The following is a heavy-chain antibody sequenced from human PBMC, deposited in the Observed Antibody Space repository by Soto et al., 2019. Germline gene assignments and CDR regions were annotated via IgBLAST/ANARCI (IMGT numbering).Heavy chain of an antibody. Sequence: EVQLVESGGGLIQPGGSLRLSCAASGFTVSSNYMSWVHQAPGKGLEWVSVIYSGGSTYYADSVKGRFTISRDNSKNTLYLQMNSLRAEDTAVYYCARDLPPMVRGSGMDVWGQGTTVTVSS. CDR3: ARDLPPMVRGSGMDV. D-gene: IGHD3-10*01. V-gene: IGHV3-53*01. CDR1: GFTVSSNY. CDR2: IYSGGST. J-gene: IGHJ6*02.